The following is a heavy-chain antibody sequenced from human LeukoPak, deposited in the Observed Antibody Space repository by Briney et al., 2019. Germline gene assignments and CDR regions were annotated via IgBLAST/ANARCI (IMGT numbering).Heavy chain of an antibody. CDR2: INPNSGGT. V-gene: IGHV1-2*02. CDR3: ARLTEQQLAHFDY. D-gene: IGHD6-13*01. J-gene: IGHJ4*02. CDR1: GYTFTGYY. Sequence: ASVKVSCKASGYTFTGYYMHWVRQAPGQGLEWVGWINPNSGGTNYAQKFQGRVTMTRDTSISTAYMELSRLRSDDTAVYYCARLTEQQLAHFDYWGQGTLVTVSS.